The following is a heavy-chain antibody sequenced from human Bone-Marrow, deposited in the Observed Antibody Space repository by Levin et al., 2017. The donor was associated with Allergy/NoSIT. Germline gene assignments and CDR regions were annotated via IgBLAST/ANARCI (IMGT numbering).Heavy chain of an antibody. CDR2: INRKTDGGTT. J-gene: IGHJ4*02. CDR1: GFTFTDAW. CDR3: ATDDDGGN. Sequence: PGGSLRLSCAASGFTFTDAWMHWVRQAPGKGLEWVGRINRKTDGGTTAYAAPVRGRFTISTDDSAHTVSLQMGNLKTDDTAVYYCATDDDGGNWGQGTLVTVSS. V-gene: IGHV3-15*01. D-gene: IGHD1-1*01.